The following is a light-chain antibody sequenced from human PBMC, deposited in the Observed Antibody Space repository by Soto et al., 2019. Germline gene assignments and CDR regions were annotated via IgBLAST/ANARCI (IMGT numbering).Light chain of an antibody. V-gene: IGKV1-39*01. J-gene: IGKJ5*01. CDR3: QQSYSTHT. CDR1: QSISSY. Sequence: DIQMTQSPSSLSASVVDRFTITFLASQSISSYLNWYQQKPGKAPKLLIYAASSLQSGVPSRFSGSGSGTDFTLTISSLQPEDFATYYCQQSYSTHTFGQGTRLEIK. CDR2: AAS.